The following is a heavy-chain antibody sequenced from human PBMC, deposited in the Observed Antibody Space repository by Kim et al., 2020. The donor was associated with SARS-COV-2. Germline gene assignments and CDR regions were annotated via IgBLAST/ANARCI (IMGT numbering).Heavy chain of an antibody. J-gene: IGHJ4*02. CDR1: GFLFSNYT. D-gene: IGHD6-19*01. V-gene: IGHV3-21*06. CDR2: ITASSFTI. Sequence: GGSLRLSCAASGFLFSNYTVNWVRQAPGRGLEWVSSITASSFTIYYADSVKGRFTVSRDNAKNLVFLQMTSLRVEDTATYYCARSGRRDISDWYSDHWGPGTLVTVSS. CDR3: ARSGRRDISDWYSDH.